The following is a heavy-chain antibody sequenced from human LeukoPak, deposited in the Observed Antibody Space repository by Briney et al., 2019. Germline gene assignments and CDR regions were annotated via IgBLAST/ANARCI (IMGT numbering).Heavy chain of an antibody. D-gene: IGHD2-21*01. CDR1: GFTFSTYF. CDR3: ARERQDTILHSGAFDI. J-gene: IGHJ3*02. CDR2: IASDGSHT. Sequence: PGGSLRLSCAASGFTFSTYFMHWVRQAPGRGLEWVADIASDGSHTFYVESVKGRFTISRVNSKNTLYSQMNSLRAEDTAVYFCARERQDTILHSGAFDIWGQGTMVTVSS. V-gene: IGHV3-30-3*01.